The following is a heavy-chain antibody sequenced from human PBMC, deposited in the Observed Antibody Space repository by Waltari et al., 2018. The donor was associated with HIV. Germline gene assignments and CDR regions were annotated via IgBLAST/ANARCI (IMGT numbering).Heavy chain of an antibody. D-gene: IGHD6-19*01. CDR3: ARDPGTLLIAVAGAFDY. Sequence: QVQLVESGGGVVRPGRSLRLSCAASGFSVSRYGMHGCRQAPGKGLEWVEVIWHDGSKKYYAGSVKGRFTVSRDTSKNTLYLEMNRLRAEDTAVYHCARDPGTLLIAVAGAFDYWGPGIPVTVSS. CDR1: GFSVSRYG. V-gene: IGHV3-33*01. CDR2: IWHDGSKK. J-gene: IGHJ4*02.